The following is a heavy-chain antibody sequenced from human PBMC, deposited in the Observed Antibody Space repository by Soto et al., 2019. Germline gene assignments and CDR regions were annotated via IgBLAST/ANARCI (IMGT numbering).Heavy chain of an antibody. Sequence: PGGSLRLSCTASGFRFSNYAMSWVRQAPGKGLERVTGISGRGSSPYYAESVKGRFTITRDNSKNTLYLQMNSLRAEDTAVYYCAKGEADYYYYMDVWGKGTTVTVSS. CDR2: ISGRGSSP. J-gene: IGHJ6*03. V-gene: IGHV3-23*01. CDR3: AKGEADYYYYMDV. D-gene: IGHD6-13*01. CDR1: GFRFSNYA.